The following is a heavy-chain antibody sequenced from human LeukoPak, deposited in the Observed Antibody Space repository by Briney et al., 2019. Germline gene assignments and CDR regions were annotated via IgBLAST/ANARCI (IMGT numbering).Heavy chain of an antibody. J-gene: IGHJ5*02. CDR1: GGSISSSSYY. Sequence: PSETLSLTCTVSGGSISSSSYYWGWIRQPPGKGLEWIVTIYYSGSTYYNPSLKSRVTISVDTSKNQFSLKLSSVTAADTAVYYCARHKDYYYDSPAYYYGSWFDPWGQGTLVTVSS. V-gene: IGHV4-39*01. CDR2: IYYSGST. D-gene: IGHD3-22*01. CDR3: ARHKDYYYDSPAYYYGSWFDP.